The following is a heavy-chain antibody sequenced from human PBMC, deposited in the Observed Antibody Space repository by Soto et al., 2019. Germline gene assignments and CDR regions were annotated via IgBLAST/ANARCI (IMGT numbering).Heavy chain of an antibody. CDR2: IYYSGTT. V-gene: IGHV4-30-2*01. CDR3: ARGHYYYGMDV. Sequence: PSETLSLTCTVSNGSVSIGTYSWSCFRQPPGKGLEWIGYIYYSGTTYYTPSLKSRLTMPMDRANDHFSLNLTSVTAADTAVYFCARGHYYYGMDVWGQGITVTVSS. CDR1: NGSVSIGTYS. J-gene: IGHJ6*02.